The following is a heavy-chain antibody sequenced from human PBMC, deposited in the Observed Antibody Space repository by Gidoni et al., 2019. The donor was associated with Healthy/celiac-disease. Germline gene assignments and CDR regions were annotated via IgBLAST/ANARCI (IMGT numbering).Heavy chain of an antibody. Sequence: QVQLQQWGAGLLKPSETLSLTCAVSGGSFSGYYWSWIRQPPGKGLEWIGEINHSGSTNYNPSLKSRVTISVDTSKNQFSLKLSSVTAADTAVYYCARGRYYYDSSGYYRNRIDAFDIWGQGTMVTVSS. CDR1: GGSFSGYY. V-gene: IGHV4-34*01. J-gene: IGHJ3*02. CDR3: ARGRYYYDSSGYYRNRIDAFDI. CDR2: INHSGST. D-gene: IGHD3-22*01.